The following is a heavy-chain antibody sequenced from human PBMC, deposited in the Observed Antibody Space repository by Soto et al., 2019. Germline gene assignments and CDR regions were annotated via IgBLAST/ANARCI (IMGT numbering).Heavy chain of an antibody. J-gene: IGHJ6*02. CDR2: IYPGDSDT. CDR1: GYSFTTCW. D-gene: IGHD6-19*01. V-gene: IGHV5-51*01. Sequence: GESLKISCKASGYSFTTCWIGWVRQMPGKGLEWMGIIYPGDSDTKYSPSLQGQVSISADTSISTAYLQWTSLKASDTAMYYCARSRRGAYGSGWYSPSGYYNYGIDVWGQGTKVTVSS. CDR3: ARSRRGAYGSGWYSPSGYYNYGIDV.